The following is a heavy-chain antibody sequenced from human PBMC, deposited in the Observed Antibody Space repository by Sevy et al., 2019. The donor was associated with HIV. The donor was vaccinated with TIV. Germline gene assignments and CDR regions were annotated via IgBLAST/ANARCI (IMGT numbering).Heavy chain of an antibody. D-gene: IGHD7-27*01. J-gene: IGHJ4*02. CDR3: ARDQLGSIDY. Sequence: GGCLRLSCAVSGFTFSTYAMHCVRQAPGKGLECVAIVSSDGSEINYADSVKGRFTISRDNSRNTLYLQMNSLRTEDTALYYCARDQLGSIDYWGQGTLVTVSS. CDR2: VSSDGSEI. V-gene: IGHV3-30-3*01. CDR1: GFTFSTYA.